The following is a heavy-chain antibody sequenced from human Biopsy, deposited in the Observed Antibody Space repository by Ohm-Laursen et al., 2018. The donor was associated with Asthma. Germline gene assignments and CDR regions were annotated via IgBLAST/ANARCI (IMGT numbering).Heavy chain of an antibody. CDR3: ARAYGGSFFSGSFDI. Sequence: SLRLSCAAPGFTVSTNGMSWVRQPPGKGLEWVSVIYSGGGTYYADSVQGRVTISRDNSKNTLSLQMNSLRAEDMAVYCCARAYGGSFFSGSFDIWGQGTMATVSS. D-gene: IGHD4-23*01. CDR1: GFTVSTNG. CDR2: IYSGGGT. J-gene: IGHJ3*02. V-gene: IGHV3-53*01.